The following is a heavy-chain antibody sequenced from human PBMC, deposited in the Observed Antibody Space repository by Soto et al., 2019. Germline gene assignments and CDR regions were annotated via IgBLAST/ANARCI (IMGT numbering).Heavy chain of an antibody. D-gene: IGHD4-4*01. CDR3: ARDGYSRYAFDI. CDR2: IYYSGST. Sequence: QVQLQESGPGLVKPSETLSLTCTVSGGSISSYYWSWIRQPPGKGLEWIGYIYYSGSTNYTPSLKIRITISVDTSKNPYSLKLSSVTAADTAVYYYARDGYSRYAFDIWGQGTMVTVSS. V-gene: IGHV4-59*12. J-gene: IGHJ3*02. CDR1: GGSISSYY.